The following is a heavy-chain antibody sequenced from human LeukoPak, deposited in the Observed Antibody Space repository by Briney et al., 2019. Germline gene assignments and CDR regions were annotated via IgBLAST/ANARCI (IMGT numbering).Heavy chain of an antibody. CDR2: IKQDGSEK. D-gene: IGHD2-15*01. V-gene: IGHV3-7*03. J-gene: IGHJ3*01. CDR3: ARDAGYCGVTNCHPLYVFDL. CDR1: GFTFSSYW. Sequence: GGSLRLSCAASGFTFSSYWMSWVRQAPGKGLEGVANIKQDGSEKYYVDSVKGRFTISRDNAKNSLYLQMNSLRAEDTAVYYCARDAGYCGVTNCHPLYVFDLWGQGTMVTVST.